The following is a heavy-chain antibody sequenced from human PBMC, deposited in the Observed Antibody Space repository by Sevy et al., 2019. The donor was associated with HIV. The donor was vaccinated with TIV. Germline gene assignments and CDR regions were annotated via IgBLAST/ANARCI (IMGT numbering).Heavy chain of an antibody. J-gene: IGHJ4*02. CDR3: AKDYMLNLWRGYFDS. CDR1: GLTFNSHA. D-gene: IGHD3-3*01. CDR2: ISGSGETT. V-gene: IGHV3-23*01. Sequence: GESLKISCAASGLTFNSHAMSWVRQPPGRGLEWVSAISGSGETTVYADSVRGRFTISRDNSKNTLFLVMNSLRAEDTAVYYCAKDYMLNLWRGYFDSWGQGTLVTVS.